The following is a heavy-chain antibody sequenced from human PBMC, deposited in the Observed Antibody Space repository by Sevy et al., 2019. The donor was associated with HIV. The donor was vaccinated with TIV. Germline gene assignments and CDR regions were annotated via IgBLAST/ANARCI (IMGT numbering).Heavy chain of an antibody. CDR1: GFTFRTYA. CDR2: ISSNGDNG. CDR3: ARGPEWELTSFLSH. V-gene: IGHV3-30-3*01. D-gene: IGHD1-26*01. Sequence: GGSLRLSCAASGFTFRTYAFLWVRQAPGRGLEWIGLISSNGDNGLYATSVRGRFTISRDNSMNILYLQMTSLTPDDTAVYYCARGPEWELTSFLSHWVQGTLVTVSS. J-gene: IGHJ4*02.